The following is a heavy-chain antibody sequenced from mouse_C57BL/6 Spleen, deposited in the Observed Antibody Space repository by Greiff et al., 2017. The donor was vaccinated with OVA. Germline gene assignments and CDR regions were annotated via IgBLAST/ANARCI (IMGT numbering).Heavy chain of an antibody. V-gene: IGHV1-15*01. Sequence: QVQLKESGAELVRPGASVTLSCKASGYTFTDYEMHWVKQTPVHGLEWIGAIDPETGGTAYNQKFKGKAILTADKSSSTAYMELRSLTSEDSAVYYCTGTVVATGGYWYFDVWGTGTTVTVSS. CDR3: TGTVVATGGYWYFDV. CDR2: IDPETGGT. J-gene: IGHJ1*03. D-gene: IGHD1-1*01. CDR1: GYTFTDYE.